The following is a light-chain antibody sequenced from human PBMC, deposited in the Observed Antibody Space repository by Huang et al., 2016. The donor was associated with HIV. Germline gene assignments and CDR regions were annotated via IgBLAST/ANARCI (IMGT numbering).Light chain of an antibody. CDR1: QDIRNS. J-gene: IGKJ2*01. CDR2: TSS. CDR3: QQYYSPPPVT. V-gene: IGKV1-NL1*01. Sequence: DIQMTQSPSSLSASVGDRVTITCRASQDIRNSLAWYQQKPGKAPKLLLYTSSRLESGVPSRFSCSGSGTDYTLTISSLHPEDFATYYCQQYYSPPPVTFGQGTKLEIK.